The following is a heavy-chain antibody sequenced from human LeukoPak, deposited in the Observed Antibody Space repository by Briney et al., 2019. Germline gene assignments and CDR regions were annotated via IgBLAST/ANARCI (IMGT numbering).Heavy chain of an antibody. J-gene: IGHJ4*02. V-gene: IGHV4-38-2*02. Sequence: SETLSLTCTVSDDSISDYYRGWIRQPPGKGLEWIGSIYYSGSTYYNPSLKSRVTISVDTSKNQFSLKLSSVTAADTAVYYCARGSGWDGPFDYWGQGTLVTVSS. D-gene: IGHD6-19*01. CDR2: IYYSGST. CDR1: DDSISDYY. CDR3: ARGSGWDGPFDY.